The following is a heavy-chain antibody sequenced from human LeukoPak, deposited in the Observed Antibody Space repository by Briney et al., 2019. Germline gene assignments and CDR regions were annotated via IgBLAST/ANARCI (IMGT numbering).Heavy chain of an antibody. J-gene: IGHJ4*02. CDR3: GKDLSYGYLGR. Sequence: GGSLRLSCAASGFTFNDYAMHWVRLAPGKGLEWVSGISWNSGNIGYADSVKGRFTISRDKPKNSLYLQMDSLRAEDSALYYCGKDLSYGYLGRWGQGTLVTVSS. CDR2: ISWNSGNI. CDR1: GFTFNDYA. V-gene: IGHV3-9*01. D-gene: IGHD5-18*01.